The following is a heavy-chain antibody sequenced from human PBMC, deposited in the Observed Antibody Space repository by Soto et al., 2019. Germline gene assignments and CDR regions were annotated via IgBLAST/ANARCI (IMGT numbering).Heavy chain of an antibody. CDR3: ARLTHRITIFGVATPFDY. CDR2: IYYSGST. J-gene: IGHJ4*02. Sequence: SETLSLTCTVSGGSISSSSYYWGWIRQPPGKGLEWIGSIYYSGSTYYNPSLKSRVTISVDTSKNQFSLKLSSVTAADTAVYYCARLTHRITIFGVATPFDYWGQGTLVTVSS. D-gene: IGHD3-3*01. CDR1: GGSISSSSYY. V-gene: IGHV4-39*01.